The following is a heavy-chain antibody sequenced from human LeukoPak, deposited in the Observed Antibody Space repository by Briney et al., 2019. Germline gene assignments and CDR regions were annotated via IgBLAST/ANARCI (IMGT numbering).Heavy chain of an antibody. Sequence: ASVKVSCKASGYTFTSYYMHWVRQAPGQGLEWMGIINPSGGSTSYAQKFQGRVTMTRDTSTSTVYMELSSLRSEDTAVYYCARDSGFWSGYRVSHYYYHGMDVWGQGTTVTVSS. V-gene: IGHV1-46*01. CDR1: GYTFTSYY. CDR3: ARDSGFWSGYRVSHYYYHGMDV. D-gene: IGHD3-3*01. J-gene: IGHJ6*02. CDR2: INPSGGST.